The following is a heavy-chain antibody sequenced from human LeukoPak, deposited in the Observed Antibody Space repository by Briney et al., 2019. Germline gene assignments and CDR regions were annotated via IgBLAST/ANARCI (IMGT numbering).Heavy chain of an antibody. CDR3: ARSGSTYYYGMDV. Sequence: PGGSLRLSCAASGFTFNDYAMHWVRQAPGKGLEWVAFISSDGSNKYYADSVKGRFTISRDNSKNTLYLQMNSLRAEDTAVYYCARSGSTYYYGMDVWGQGTTVTVSS. CDR2: ISSDGSNK. D-gene: IGHD3-10*01. J-gene: IGHJ6*02. CDR1: GFTFNDYA. V-gene: IGHV3-30-3*01.